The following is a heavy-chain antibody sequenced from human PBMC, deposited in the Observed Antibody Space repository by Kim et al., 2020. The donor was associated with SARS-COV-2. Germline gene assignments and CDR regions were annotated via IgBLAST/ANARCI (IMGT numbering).Heavy chain of an antibody. CDR2: ISSNGLKT. Sequence: GGSLRLSCEASGFTLNNYAMHWVRQVPGKGPECVSAISSNGLKTYYVDSVKGRFSISRDESKNTVYLQMGSLRPEDKAVYFCAREARNGGAYDYLNYWGRGTLVSVSS. D-gene: IGHD2-8*01. CDR1: GFTLNNYA. CDR3: AREARNGGAYDYLNY. V-gene: IGHV3-64*02. J-gene: IGHJ4*02.